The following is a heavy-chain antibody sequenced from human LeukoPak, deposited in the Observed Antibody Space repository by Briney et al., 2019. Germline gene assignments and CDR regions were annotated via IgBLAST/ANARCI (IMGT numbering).Heavy chain of an antibody. V-gene: IGHV4-61*02. CDR1: GGSISSGSYY. CDR3: ARDLGPHDAFDI. CDR2: IYTSGST. Sequence: PSETLSLTCTVSGGSISSGSYYWSWIRQPAGKGLEWIGRIYTSGSTNYNPSLKSRVTISVDTSKNQFSLKLSSVTAADTAVYYCARDLGPHDAFDIWGQGTMVTVSS. J-gene: IGHJ3*02.